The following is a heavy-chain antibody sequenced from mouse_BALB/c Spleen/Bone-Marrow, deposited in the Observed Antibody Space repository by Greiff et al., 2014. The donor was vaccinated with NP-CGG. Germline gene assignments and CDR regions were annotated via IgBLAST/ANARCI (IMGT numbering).Heavy chain of an antibody. CDR2: INPSNDTP. V-gene: IGHV1S81*02. CDR1: GYTFTNYF. D-gene: IGHD1-2*01. CDR3: TRSGYYGYGWYFDV. Sequence: VQRVESGAELVKPGASVKLSCRVSGYTFTNYFVYWVKQRPGQGLEWIGEINPSNDTPNFNEKFKSKATLTVDKSSSTAYMQLSSLTSEDSAVYYCTRSGYYGYGWYFDVWGAGATVTVSS. J-gene: IGHJ1*01.